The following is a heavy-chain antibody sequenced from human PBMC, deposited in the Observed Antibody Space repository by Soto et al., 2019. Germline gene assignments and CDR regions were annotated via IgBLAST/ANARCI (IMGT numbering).Heavy chain of an antibody. J-gene: IGHJ4*02. CDR3: ARVRSYSSPLGCDY. V-gene: IGHV4-34*01. D-gene: IGHD6-6*01. CDR1: GGSFSGYY. CDR2: INHSGST. Sequence: QVQLQQWGAGLLKPSETLSLTCAVYGGSFSGYYWSWIRQPPGKGLEWIGEINHSGSTNYNPSLKSRVTISVDTSKNQCSLKLSSVNAADTAVYYCARVRSYSSPLGCDYWGQGTLVTVSS.